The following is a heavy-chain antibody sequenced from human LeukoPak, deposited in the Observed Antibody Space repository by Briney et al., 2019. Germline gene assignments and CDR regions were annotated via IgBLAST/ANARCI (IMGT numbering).Heavy chain of an antibody. CDR3: AREGFDY. V-gene: IGHV1-24*01. D-gene: IGHD1-26*01. Sequence: ASVKVSCKVSGYTLTELSMHRVRQAPGKGLEWMGGFDPEDGETIYAQKFQGRVTMTRDMSTSTVYMELSSLRSEDTAVYYCAREGFDYWGQGTLVTVSS. CDR1: GYTLTELS. J-gene: IGHJ4*02. CDR2: FDPEDGET.